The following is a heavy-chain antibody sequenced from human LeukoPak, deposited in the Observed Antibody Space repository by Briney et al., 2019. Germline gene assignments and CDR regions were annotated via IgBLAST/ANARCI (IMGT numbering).Heavy chain of an antibody. CDR2: ISSSGSTI. J-gene: IGHJ4*02. CDR1: GFTFSSYE. Sequence: PGGSLRLSCAASGFTFSSYEMNWVRQAPGKGLEWVSYISSSGSTIYYADSVKGRFTISRDNSKNTLYLQMNSLRAEDTAVYYCARGSGYSYAFTGRERTKSRLDYWGPGTLVTVSS. D-gene: IGHD5-18*01. V-gene: IGHV3-48*03. CDR3: ARGSGYSYAFTGRERTKSRLDY.